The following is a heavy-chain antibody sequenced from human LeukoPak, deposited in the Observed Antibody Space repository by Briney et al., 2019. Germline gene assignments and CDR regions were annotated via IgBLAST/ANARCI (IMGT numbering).Heavy chain of an antibody. CDR2: IYYSGST. V-gene: IGHV4-39*01. CDR1: GGSISSSSYY. Sequence: SETLSLTCTVSGGSISSSSYYLGWIRQPPGKGLEWIGSIYYSGSTYYNPSLKSRVTISVDTSKNQFSLKLSSVTAADTAVYYCARHTVTTWGEYYFDYWGQGTLVTVSS. J-gene: IGHJ4*02. D-gene: IGHD4-17*01. CDR3: ARHTVTTWGEYYFDY.